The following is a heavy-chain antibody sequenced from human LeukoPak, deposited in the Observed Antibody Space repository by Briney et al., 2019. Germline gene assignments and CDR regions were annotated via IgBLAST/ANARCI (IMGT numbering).Heavy chain of an antibody. CDR3: TRGFWGPPFDY. V-gene: IGHV3-49*04. CDR2: IRSKAYGGTT. D-gene: IGHD3-16*01. CDR1: GYTFGDYA. Sequence: PGGSLRLSCTAAGYTFGDYAMSWVRQAPGKGLEWVGFIRSKAYGGTTEYAASVKGRFTISRDDSKSIAYLQMNSLKTEDTAVYSCTRGFWGPPFDYWGQGTLVTVSS. J-gene: IGHJ4*02.